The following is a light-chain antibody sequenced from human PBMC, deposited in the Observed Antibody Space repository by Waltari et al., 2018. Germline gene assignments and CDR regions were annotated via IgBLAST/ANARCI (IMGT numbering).Light chain of an antibody. CDR1: PSIGSW. V-gene: IGKV1-5*03. Sequence: DIQMTQSPSTLSASVGDRVTIPCRASPSIGSWLAWYQTKPGKAPKLLIDEATSLESGVPSRFGASGSVTEFTLTISSLQPDDFATYYCQRYNSYPITFGPGTKVDI. J-gene: IGKJ3*01. CDR3: QRYNSYPIT. CDR2: EAT.